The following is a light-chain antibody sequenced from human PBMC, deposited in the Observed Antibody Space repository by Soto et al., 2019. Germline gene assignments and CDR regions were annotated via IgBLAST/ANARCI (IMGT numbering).Light chain of an antibody. V-gene: IGKV3-20*01. CDR2: DAS. CDR1: QSVSSN. Sequence: EIVMTQSPATLSVSPGESATLSCRASQSVSSNLAWHQQKPGQAPRILMYDASTRATGISDRFSGSGSGTDFTLTISRLEPEDFAVYYCQQWGSSSWTFGQGTKVDIK. CDR3: QQWGSSSWT. J-gene: IGKJ1*01.